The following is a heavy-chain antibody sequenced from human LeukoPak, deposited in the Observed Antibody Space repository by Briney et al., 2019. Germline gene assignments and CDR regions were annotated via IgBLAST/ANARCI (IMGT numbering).Heavy chain of an antibody. CDR3: ARVEEGYGSGRRENYYYYYMDV. Sequence: SETLSLTCTVSGGSISNYYWSWIRQPPGKGLEWIGYIHYSGSTYYNPSLTSRVTISIDTSKNQFSLKLSSVTAADTAVYYCARVEEGYGSGRRENYYYYYMDVWGKGTTVTISS. CDR1: GGSISNYY. CDR2: IHYSGST. J-gene: IGHJ6*03. V-gene: IGHV4-59*01. D-gene: IGHD3-10*01.